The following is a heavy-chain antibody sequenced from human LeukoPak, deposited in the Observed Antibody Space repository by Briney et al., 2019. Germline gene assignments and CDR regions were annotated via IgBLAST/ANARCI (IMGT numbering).Heavy chain of an antibody. J-gene: IGHJ4*02. V-gene: IGHV3-23*01. CDR2: IIGSGGST. CDR3: AQVRTCYYYFNLDY. D-gene: IGHD3-22*01. Sequence: GGSLRLSSAPPGLTFSSNAMSWVRQAPGKGLEWVSSIIGSGGSTYYADSAKGRVTISRDTSTKTLYLQKKSLRAQDTAHYNSAQVRTCYYYFNLDYWGQGTLVTVSS. CDR1: GLTFSSNA.